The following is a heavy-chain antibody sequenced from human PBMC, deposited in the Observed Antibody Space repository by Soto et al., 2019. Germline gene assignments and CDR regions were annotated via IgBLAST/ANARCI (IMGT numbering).Heavy chain of an antibody. V-gene: IGHV3-49*04. D-gene: IGHD3-3*01. CDR3: TRTAIFGVAVYYYYGMDV. CDR2: IRSKAYGGTT. J-gene: IGHJ6*02. CDR1: GFTFGDYA. Sequence: PGGSLRLSCTASGFTFGDYAMSWVRQAPGKGLECVGFIRSKAYGGTTEYAASVKGRFTISRDDSKSIAYLQMNSLKTEDTAVYYCTRTAIFGVAVYYYYGMDVWGQGTTVTVSS.